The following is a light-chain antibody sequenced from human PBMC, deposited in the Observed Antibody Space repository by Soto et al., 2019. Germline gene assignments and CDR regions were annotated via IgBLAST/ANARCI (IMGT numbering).Light chain of an antibody. J-gene: IGKJ2*01. CDR3: QQYGKSAMFT. CDR2: GAS. V-gene: IGKV3-20*01. Sequence: EIVLTQSPGTLSLSPGDRATLSCRASQSVSSSYLAWYQQKPGQAPSLLIYGASNRATGIPDRLSGGGSGTDFTLPIRSLEPEDFAVYYCQQYGKSAMFTFGQGTKLEIK. CDR1: QSVSSSY.